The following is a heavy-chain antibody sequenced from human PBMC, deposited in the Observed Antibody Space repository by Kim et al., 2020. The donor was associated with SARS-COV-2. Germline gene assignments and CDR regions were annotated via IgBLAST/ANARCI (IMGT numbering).Heavy chain of an antibody. CDR2: ICSSGTCK. D-gene: IGHD2-21*02. J-gene: IGHJ4*01. V-gene: IGHV3-21*01. CDR3: ARQPHGAVVTHFDY. Sequence: GGSLRLSCVGSGFTFGSHSINWVRQAPGKGLEWVSSICSSGTCKSYVDSLKDRLTISRDNAKNSVYLQMDRLRADDTAVYYCARQPHGAVVTHFDYWG. CDR1: GFTFGSHS.